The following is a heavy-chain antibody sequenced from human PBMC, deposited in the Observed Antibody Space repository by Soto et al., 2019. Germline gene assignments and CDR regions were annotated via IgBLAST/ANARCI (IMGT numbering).Heavy chain of an antibody. J-gene: IGHJ6*02. CDR1: GYTFTSYD. Sequence: QVQLVQSGAEVKKPGASVKVSCKASGYTFTSYDINWVRKATGQGSEWMGWMKPNRANTGYAQKLQGRVTMNRNTSIRRAYMELSSLRSEDKAVYYFAREWVRGMDVWGQGTTVTVSS. V-gene: IGHV1-8*01. D-gene: IGHD1-26*01. CDR3: AREWVRGMDV. CDR2: MKPNRANT.